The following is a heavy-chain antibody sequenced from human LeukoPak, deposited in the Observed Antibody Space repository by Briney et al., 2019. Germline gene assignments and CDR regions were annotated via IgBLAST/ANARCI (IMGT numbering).Heavy chain of an antibody. CDR3: ARDRGTTSSSGWYFDP. D-gene: IGHD6-6*01. CDR2: IWYDGSNK. J-gene: IGHJ2*01. Sequence: GRSLRLSCAASGFTFSSSGVHWVRQAPGKGLEWVAIIWYDGSNKYYADSVKGRFTISRDNSKNTVYLQMNSLRAEDTAVYYCARDRGTTSSSGWYFDPWGRGTLVTVSS. V-gene: IGHV3-33*01. CDR1: GFTFSSSG.